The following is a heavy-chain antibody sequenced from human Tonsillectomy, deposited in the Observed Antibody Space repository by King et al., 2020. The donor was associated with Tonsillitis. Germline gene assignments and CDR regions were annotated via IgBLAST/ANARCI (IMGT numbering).Heavy chain of an antibody. CDR1: GNSVSSGYY. CDR3: AQSGLYSGYDLGEYYFDY. D-gene: IGHD5-12*01. Sequence: VQLQESGPGLVKPSETLSLTCAVSGNSVSSGYYWGWIRQPPGKGLEWIGSIYHSGSTYSNPSLKSRVTISVDTSKNKFSLKLSSVTAADTAVYYCAQSGLYSGYDLGEYYFDYWGQGTLVTVSS. CDR2: IYHSGST. J-gene: IGHJ4*02. V-gene: IGHV4-38-2*01.